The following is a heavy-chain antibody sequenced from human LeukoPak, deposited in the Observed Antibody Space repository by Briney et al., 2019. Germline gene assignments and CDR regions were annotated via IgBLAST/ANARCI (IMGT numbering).Heavy chain of an antibody. D-gene: IGHD6-19*01. Sequence: SGTLSLTCAVSGGSISSDYWWSLVRQPPGKGLEWIGEIYHSGTTNYNPSLKSRVTISVDKSKNQFSLELSSVTAADTAVYYCTSNSGWRFDYWGQGTLVTVSS. CDR2: IYHSGTT. J-gene: IGHJ4*02. CDR3: TSNSGWRFDY. CDR1: GGSISSDYW. V-gene: IGHV4-4*02.